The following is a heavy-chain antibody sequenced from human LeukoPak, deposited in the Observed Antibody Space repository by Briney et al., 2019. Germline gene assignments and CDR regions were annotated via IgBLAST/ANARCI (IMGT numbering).Heavy chain of an antibody. J-gene: IGHJ6*03. Sequence: GGSLRLSCAASGFTFSSYEMNWVRQAPGKGLEWVSYISSSGSTIYYADSVKGRFTISRDNAKNSLNLQMNSLRAEDTAVYYWGGGGILAYYYYYMDVGGKGTTVTVSS. D-gene: IGHD3-16*01. CDR2: ISSSGSTI. CDR1: GFTFSSYE. CDR3: GGGGILAYYYYYMDV. V-gene: IGHV3-48*03.